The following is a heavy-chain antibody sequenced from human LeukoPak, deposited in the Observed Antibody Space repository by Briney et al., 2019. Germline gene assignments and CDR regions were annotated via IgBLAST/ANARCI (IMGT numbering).Heavy chain of an antibody. CDR1: AVSLSSLH. CDR3: ARARYGSGTYYFYYYGMDV. J-gene: IGHJ6*02. CDR2: IGYSGST. V-gene: IGHV4-59*11. D-gene: IGHD3-10*01. Sequence: SETLSLTCTVSAVSLSSLHWSWIRQPPGKGLEWIGFIGYSGSTKYKPSLKCRVTISVDTSNNVFFLNLRSVTAADTAVYYCARARYGSGTYYFYYYGMDVWGQGTTVTVSS.